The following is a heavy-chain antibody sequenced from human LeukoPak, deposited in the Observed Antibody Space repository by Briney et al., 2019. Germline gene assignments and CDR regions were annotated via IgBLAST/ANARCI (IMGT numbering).Heavy chain of an antibody. CDR1: GGSFSGYY. CDR3: ARAAEYSSGWYLFDY. V-gene: IGHV4-34*01. CDR2: INHSGST. D-gene: IGHD6-19*01. J-gene: IGHJ4*02. Sequence: SETLSLTCAVYGGSFSGYYWSWIRQPPGKGLEWIGEINHSGSTNYNPSHKSRVTISVDTSKNQFSLKLSSVTAADTAVYYCARAAEYSSGWYLFDYRGQGILVTVSA.